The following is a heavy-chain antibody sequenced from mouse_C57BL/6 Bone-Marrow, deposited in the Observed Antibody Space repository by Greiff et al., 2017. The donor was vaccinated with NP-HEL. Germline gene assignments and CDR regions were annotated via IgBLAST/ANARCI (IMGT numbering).Heavy chain of an antibody. Sequence: QVQLQQPGAELVRPGTSVKLSCKASGYTFTSYWMHWVKQRPGQGLEWIGVIDPSDSYTNYNQKFKGKATLTVDTSSSTAYMQLSSLTSEDSAVYYCGTVSTMVKWFAYWGQGTLVTVSA. V-gene: IGHV1-59*01. CDR3: GTVSTMVKWFAY. CDR1: GYTFTSYW. J-gene: IGHJ3*01. CDR2: IDPSDSYT. D-gene: IGHD2-2*01.